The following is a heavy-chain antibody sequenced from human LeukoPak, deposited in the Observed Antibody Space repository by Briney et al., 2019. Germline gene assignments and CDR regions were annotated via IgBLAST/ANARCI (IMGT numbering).Heavy chain of an antibody. CDR1: GFTFSSYW. D-gene: IGHD3-3*01. V-gene: IGHV3-74*01. Sequence: PGGSLRLSCAASGFTFSSYWMHWVRQVPGKGLVWVSRINSDGSSTSYADSVKGRFTISRDNSKNTLYLQMNSLRAEDTAVYYCARSTAYYDFWSGYPDDYWGQGTLVTVSS. CDR3: ARSTAYYDFWSGYPDDY. CDR2: INSDGSST. J-gene: IGHJ4*02.